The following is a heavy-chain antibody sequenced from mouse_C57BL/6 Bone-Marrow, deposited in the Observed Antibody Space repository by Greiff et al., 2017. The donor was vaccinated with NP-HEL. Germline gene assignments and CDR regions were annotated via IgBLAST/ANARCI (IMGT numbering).Heavy chain of an antibody. CDR2: INPGSGGT. Sequence: QVQLKQSGAELVRPGTSVKVSCKASGYAFTNYLIEWVKQRPGQGLEWIGVINPGSGGTNYNYACKGKATLTADKSSSTAYMKLSSLTSEDSAVYFCARKGNYVLYAMDYWVQRTSVTVSS. CDR1: GYAFTNYL. CDR3: ARKGNYVLYAMDY. D-gene: IGHD1-1*02. V-gene: IGHV1-54*01. J-gene: IGHJ4*01.